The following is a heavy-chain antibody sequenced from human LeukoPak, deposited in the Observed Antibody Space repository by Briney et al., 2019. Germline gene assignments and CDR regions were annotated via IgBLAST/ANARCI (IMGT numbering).Heavy chain of an antibody. D-gene: IGHD3-22*01. V-gene: IGHV3-23*01. CDR1: GFTFSSYA. J-gene: IGHJ4*02. Sequence: GGSLRLSCAASGFTFSSYAMSWVRQAPGKGLEWVSAISGSGGSTYYADSVKGRFTISRDNSKNTLYLQMNSLRAEDTAVYYCATAPPYYYDSSASDQTHTGDRDYWGQGTLVTVSS. CDR3: ATAPPYYYDSSASDQTHTGDRDY. CDR2: ISGSGGST.